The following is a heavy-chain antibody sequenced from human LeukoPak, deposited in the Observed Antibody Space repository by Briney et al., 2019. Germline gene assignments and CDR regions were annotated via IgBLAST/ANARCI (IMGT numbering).Heavy chain of an antibody. Sequence: SVKLSCKASGGTFSSYAISWVRQAPGQGLEWMGRIIPILGIANYAQKFQGRVTITADKSTSTAYMELSSLRSEDTAVYYCARDLRSSGWYAYWGQGTLVTVSS. CDR3: ARDLRSSGWYAY. CDR2: IIPILGIA. V-gene: IGHV1-69*04. D-gene: IGHD6-19*01. CDR1: GGTFSSYA. J-gene: IGHJ4*02.